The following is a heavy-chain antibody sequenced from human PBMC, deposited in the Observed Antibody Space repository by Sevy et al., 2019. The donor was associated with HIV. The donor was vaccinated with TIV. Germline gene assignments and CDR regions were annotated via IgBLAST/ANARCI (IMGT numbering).Heavy chain of an antibody. CDR2: ISGSGGST. CDR1: VFTFSSYA. Sequence: GGSLRLSCAASVFTFSSYAMSWVRQAPGKGVEWVSAISGSGGSTYYADSVKGRFTISRDNSKNTLYLQMNSLRAEDTAVYYCAKEGDDYVWGSYFYWGQGTLVTVSS. J-gene: IGHJ4*02. V-gene: IGHV3-23*01. CDR3: AKEGDDYVWGSYFY. D-gene: IGHD3-16*01.